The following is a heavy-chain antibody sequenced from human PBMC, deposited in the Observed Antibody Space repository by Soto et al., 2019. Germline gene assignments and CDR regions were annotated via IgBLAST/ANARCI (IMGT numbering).Heavy chain of an antibody. CDR3: ARCSSSWYWFDP. CDR2: IYYSGST. D-gene: IGHD6-13*01. J-gene: IGHJ5*02. V-gene: IGHV4-31*03. Sequence: PLSLNCTVSGGSISSGGYYWSWIRQHPGKGLEWIGYIYYSGSTYYNPSLKSRVTILVDTSKTQFSLKLSSVTAADTAVYYCARCSSSWYWFDPWGQGTLVTVSS. CDR1: GGSISSGGYY.